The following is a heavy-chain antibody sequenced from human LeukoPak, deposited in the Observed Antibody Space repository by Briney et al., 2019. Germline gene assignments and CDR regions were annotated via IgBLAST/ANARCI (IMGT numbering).Heavy chain of an antibody. J-gene: IGHJ3*02. V-gene: IGHV3-64*02. CDR3: ARVGDCGAFDI. CDR2: ISNNGGST. CDR1: RFTFRNYA. D-gene: IGHD2-21*02. Sequence: GGSLRLSCAASRFTFRNYAMHWVRQAPGKGLEYVSAISNNGGSTFYADSVRGRFTISRDNSKNTLFLQMGSLTTEDMAIYYCARVGDCGAFDIWGQGIMVVVSS.